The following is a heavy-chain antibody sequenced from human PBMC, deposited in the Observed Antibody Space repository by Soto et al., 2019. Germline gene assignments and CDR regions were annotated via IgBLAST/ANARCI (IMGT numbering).Heavy chain of an antibody. CDR1: GFTFSSYS. J-gene: IGHJ6*02. V-gene: IGHV3-21*01. Sequence: PGGSLRLSCAASGFTFSSYSMNWVRQAPGKGLEWVSSISSSSSYIYYADSVKGRFTISRDNAKNSLYLQMNSLRAEDTAVYYCARTVAAVYYYYYYGMDVWGQGTTVTVSS. CDR2: ISSSSSYI. D-gene: IGHD6-13*01. CDR3: ARTVAAVYYYYYYGMDV.